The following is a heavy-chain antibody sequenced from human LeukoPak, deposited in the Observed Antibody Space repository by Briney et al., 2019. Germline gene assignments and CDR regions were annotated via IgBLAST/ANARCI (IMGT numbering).Heavy chain of an antibody. CDR1: GFTFSSYA. V-gene: IGHV3-30-3*02. CDR3: AKSDAPFKLDAFDI. J-gene: IGHJ3*02. CDR2: ISYDGSNK. D-gene: IGHD4-23*01. Sequence: GGSLRLTCAASGFTFSSYAMHWVRQAPGKGLEWVAVISYDGSNKYYADSVKGRFTISRDNSKNTLYLQMNSLRAEDTAVYYCAKSDAPFKLDAFDIWGQGTMVTVSS.